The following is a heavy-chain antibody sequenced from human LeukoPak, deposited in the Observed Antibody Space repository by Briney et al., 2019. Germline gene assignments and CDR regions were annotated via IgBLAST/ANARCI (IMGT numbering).Heavy chain of an antibody. V-gene: IGHV4-31*03. CDR3: ARGLGGGWLRYYPPSTSVYFDY. D-gene: IGHD5-12*01. CDR2: IYDGGST. CDR1: GGSITTGGYF. Sequence: SSETLSLTCTVSGGSITTGGYFWTWIRQHPGKGLEWIGHIYDGGSTYYNPSLKSRVTISVDTSKNQFSLKLSSVTAADTAVYYCARGLGGGWLRYYPPSTSVYFDYWGQGTLVTVSS. J-gene: IGHJ4*02.